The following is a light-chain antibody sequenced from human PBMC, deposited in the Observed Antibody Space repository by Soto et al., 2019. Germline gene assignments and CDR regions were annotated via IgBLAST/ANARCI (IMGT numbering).Light chain of an antibody. CDR3: QVWESSSDHHAV. J-gene: IGLJ7*01. Sequence: SYELTQPPSVSVAPGKTARITCGGNNIGSKSVHWYQKKPGQAPVLVIYYDSDRPSGIPERFSGSNSGNTATLTISRVEAGDEADYYWQVWESSSDHHAVFGGGTQLTVL. CDR2: YDS. V-gene: IGLV3-21*01. CDR1: NIGSKS.